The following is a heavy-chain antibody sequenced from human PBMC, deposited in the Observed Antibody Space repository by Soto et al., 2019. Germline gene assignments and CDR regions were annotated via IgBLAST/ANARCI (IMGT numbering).Heavy chain of an antibody. J-gene: IGHJ4*02. CDR2: IIPIFGTA. CDR1: GGTFSSYA. D-gene: IGHD4-4*01. CDR3: ARSDGYSLTPDY. Sequence: EASVKVSCKASGGTFSSYAISWVRQAPGQGLEWMGGIIPIFGTANYAQKFQGRVTITADESTSTAYMELSSLRSEDTAVYYCARSDGYSLTPDYWGQGTLVTVSS. V-gene: IGHV1-69*13.